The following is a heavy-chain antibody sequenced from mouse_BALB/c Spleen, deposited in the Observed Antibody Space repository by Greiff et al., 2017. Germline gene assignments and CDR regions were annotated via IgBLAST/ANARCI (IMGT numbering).Heavy chain of an antibody. D-gene: IGHD4-1*01. J-gene: IGHJ4*01. CDR3: ARWWDWDGAMDY. Sequence: VQLQQSGAELVKPGASVKLSCTASGFNIKDTYMHWVKQRPEQGLEWIGRIDPANGNTKYDPKFQGKATITADTSSNTAYLQLSSLTSEDTAVYYCARWWDWDGAMDYWGQGTSVTVSS. CDR2: IDPANGNT. V-gene: IGHV14-3*02. CDR1: GFNIKDTY.